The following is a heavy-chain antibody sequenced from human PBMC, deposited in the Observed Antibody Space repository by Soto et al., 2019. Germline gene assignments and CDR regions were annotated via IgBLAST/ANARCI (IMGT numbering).Heavy chain of an antibody. Sequence: GGSLRLSCAASGFTFSSYGMHWFRQAPGKGLEWVAVIWYDGSNKYYADSVKGRFTISRDNSKNTLYLQMNSLRAEDTAVYYCASSYYGSGSYVLDYYYYYGMDVWGQGTTVTVSS. CDR1: GFTFSSYG. D-gene: IGHD3-10*01. CDR2: IWYDGSNK. CDR3: ASSYYGSGSYVLDYYYYYGMDV. V-gene: IGHV3-33*01. J-gene: IGHJ6*02.